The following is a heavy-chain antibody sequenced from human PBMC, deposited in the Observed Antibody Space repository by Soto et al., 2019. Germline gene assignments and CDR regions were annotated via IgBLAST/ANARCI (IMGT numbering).Heavy chain of an antibody. CDR1: GVSISSGNW. V-gene: IGHV4-4*02. CDR3: ARLVYDTRLNYMYFDF. CDR2: IFHDGTA. D-gene: IGHD2-8*01. J-gene: IGHJ4*02. Sequence: SETLSLTCAVSGVSISSGNWWTWVRQTPQRGLEYIGEIFHDGTANYYPSFEGRVAISVDTSKNQFSLKLTSVTAADTAIYFCARLVYDTRLNYMYFDFWGQGALVTVSS.